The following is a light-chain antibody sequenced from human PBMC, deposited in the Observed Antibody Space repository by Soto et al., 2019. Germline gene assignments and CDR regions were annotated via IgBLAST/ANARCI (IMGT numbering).Light chain of an antibody. CDR1: SGHSNYA. CDR2: LNSDGSH. J-gene: IGLJ2*01. Sequence: QSVLTQSPSASASLGASVKLTCTLSSGHSNYAIAWHQQQSEKGPRYLMKLNSDGSHSKGDGIPDRFSGSSSGAERYLTISSLQSEDEADYYCQTWGSGIVVFGGRDQADRP. CDR3: QTWGSGIVV. V-gene: IGLV4-69*02.